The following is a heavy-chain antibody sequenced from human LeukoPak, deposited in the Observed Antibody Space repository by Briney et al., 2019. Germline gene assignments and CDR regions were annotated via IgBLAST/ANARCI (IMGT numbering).Heavy chain of an antibody. V-gene: IGHV1-46*01. CDR3: ARVPSSGWYKSLYYFDY. Sequence: ASVKVSCKASGYTFTSYYMHWVRQAPGQGLEWMGIINPSGGSTNYAQKFQGRVTITADESTSTAYMELSSLRSEDTAVYYCARVPSSGWYKSLYYFDYWGQGTLVTVSS. J-gene: IGHJ4*02. CDR2: INPSGGST. CDR1: GYTFTSYY. D-gene: IGHD6-19*01.